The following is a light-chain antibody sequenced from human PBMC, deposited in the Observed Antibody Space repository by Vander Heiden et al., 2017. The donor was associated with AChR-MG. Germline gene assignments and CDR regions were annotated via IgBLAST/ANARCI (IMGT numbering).Light chain of an antibody. CDR1: SSDVGSYNL. Sequence: QSALTQPASVSGSPGQSITLSCTGTSSDVGSYNLVSWYQQYPGKAPKLMIYEVSKRPSGISNRFSGSKSGNTASLTISGLLTEDEADYYCCSYAGRSTGVFGGGTKLTVL. CDR2: EVS. V-gene: IGLV2-23*02. CDR3: CSYAGRSTGV. J-gene: IGLJ2*01.